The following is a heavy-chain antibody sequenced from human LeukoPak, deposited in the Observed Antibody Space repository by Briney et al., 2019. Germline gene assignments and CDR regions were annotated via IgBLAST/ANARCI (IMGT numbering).Heavy chain of an antibody. V-gene: IGHV4-4*07. CDR3: ARDSGYYGSGSYYTFDY. Sequence: SETLSLTCTVSGGSISSYYWSWIRQPAGKGLEWIGRIYTSGSTNYNPSLKSRVTISVDTSKNQFSLKLSSVTAADTAVYYCARDSGYYGSGSYYTFDYWGQGTLVTVSS. CDR2: IYTSGST. J-gene: IGHJ4*02. D-gene: IGHD3-10*01. CDR1: GGSISSYY.